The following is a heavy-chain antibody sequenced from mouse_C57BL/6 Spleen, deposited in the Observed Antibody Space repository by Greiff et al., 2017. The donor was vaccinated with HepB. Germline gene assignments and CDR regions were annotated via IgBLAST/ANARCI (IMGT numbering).Heavy chain of an antibody. CDR1: GYTFTDYY. J-gene: IGHJ1*03. Sequence: VQLQQSGPELAKPGASVKISCKASGYTFTDYYMNWVKQSHGKSLEWIGDINPNNGGTSYNQKFKGKATLTVDKSSSTAYMELRSLTSEDSAVYYCAREGLEGYFDVWGTGTTVTVSS. CDR2: INPNNGGT. CDR3: AREGLEGYFDV. D-gene: IGHD2-4*01. V-gene: IGHV1-26*01.